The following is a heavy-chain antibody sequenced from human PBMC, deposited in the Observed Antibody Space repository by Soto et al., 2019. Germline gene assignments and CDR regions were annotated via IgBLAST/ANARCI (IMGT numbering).Heavy chain of an antibody. CDR1: GVTFSDYY. Sequence: QVQVVESGGGLVKPGGSLRLSCAASGVTFSDYYMSWIRQDPGKGLEWVSFISSSGDSTKYAASVKGRFTISRDNAKNSLYLQLNSRRAEDTAVYYCARGGVKGTTSRGQVYNWGQGTLVTVSS. CDR3: ARGGVKGTTSRGQVYN. D-gene: IGHD1-7*01. V-gene: IGHV3-11*06. CDR2: ISSSGDST. J-gene: IGHJ4*02.